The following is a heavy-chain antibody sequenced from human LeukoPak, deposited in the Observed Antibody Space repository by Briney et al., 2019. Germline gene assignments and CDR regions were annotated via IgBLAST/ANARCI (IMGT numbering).Heavy chain of an antibody. Sequence: GGSLRLSCAASGFTFSSYAMHWVRQAPGKGLEWVAVISYDGSNKYYADSVKGRFTISRDNSKNTLYLQMNSLRAEDTAVYYCARDQGAYYGSGNHDYWGQGTLVTVSS. CDR3: ARDQGAYYGSGNHDY. CDR1: GFTFSSYA. CDR2: ISYDGSNK. J-gene: IGHJ4*02. D-gene: IGHD3-10*01. V-gene: IGHV3-30*04.